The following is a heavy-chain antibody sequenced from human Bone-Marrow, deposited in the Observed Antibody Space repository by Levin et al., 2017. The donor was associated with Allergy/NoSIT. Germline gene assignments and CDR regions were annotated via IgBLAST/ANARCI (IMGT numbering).Heavy chain of an antibody. D-gene: IGHD3-10*01. CDR3: AREGRWLGELDY. CDR1: GGSISAYF. V-gene: IGHV4-4*07. CDR2: VYSSGKT. J-gene: IGHJ4*02. Sequence: SETLSLICNVSGGSISAYFWTWVRQPAGKGPEWIGRVYSSGKTDYMPSLESRVTMSVDPSKNQFSLTLKSVTAADTAVYYCAREGRWLGELDYWGQGILVTVSS.